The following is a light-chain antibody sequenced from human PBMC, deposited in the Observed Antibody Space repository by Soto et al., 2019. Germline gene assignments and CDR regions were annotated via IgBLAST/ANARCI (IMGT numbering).Light chain of an antibody. CDR3: ATWDDSLNGYV. V-gene: IGLV1-44*01. CDR1: SSNIGSNT. Sequence: QSVLTQPPSASGTPGQRVTISCSGSSSNIGSNTVNWCQHLQGTAPKLLIYSNNQRPSGVPGRFSGSKSGTSASLAISGLQSEDEADYYCATWDDSLNGYVFGTGTKLTVL. J-gene: IGLJ1*01. CDR2: SNN.